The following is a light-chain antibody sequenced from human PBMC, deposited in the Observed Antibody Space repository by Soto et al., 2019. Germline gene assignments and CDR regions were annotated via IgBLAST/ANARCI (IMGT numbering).Light chain of an antibody. CDR1: TSNIGSNT. Sequence: QSVLTQPPSASGTPGQGVPISCSGITSNIGSNTVNWYQQLPGTAPKLLIYNNNQRPSWVPDRFSGSKSGTSASLAIGGLQSEDEADYYCAAWDDSLNGYVFGTGTKLTVL. V-gene: IGLV1-44*01. J-gene: IGLJ1*01. CDR3: AAWDDSLNGYV. CDR2: NNN.